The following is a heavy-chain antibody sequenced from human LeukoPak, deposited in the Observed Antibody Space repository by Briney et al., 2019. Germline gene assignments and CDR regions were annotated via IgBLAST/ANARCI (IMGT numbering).Heavy chain of an antibody. V-gene: IGHV4-38-2*02. Sequence: SETLSLTCTVSGYSISSGYYWGWIRQPPGKGLEWIGYIYYSGSTYYNPSLKSRVTISVDTSKNQFSLKLSSVTAADTAVYYCARVGSWYYFDYWGQGTPVTVSS. D-gene: IGHD6-19*01. J-gene: IGHJ4*02. CDR2: IYYSGST. CDR1: GYSISSGYY. CDR3: ARVGSWYYFDY.